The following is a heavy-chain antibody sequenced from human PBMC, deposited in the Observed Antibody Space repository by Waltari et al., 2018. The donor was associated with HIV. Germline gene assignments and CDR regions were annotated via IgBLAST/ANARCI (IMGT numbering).Heavy chain of an antibody. J-gene: IGHJ6*02. CDR3: TTSMIRKVSYYYGMDV. V-gene: IGHV3-15*01. D-gene: IGHD3-10*01. CDR1: GFPLSKAR. CDR2: IKTKADGGAA. Sequence: EVQLAESGGGLVKPGGPLRVSCAASGFPLSKARLTWVRQAPGKGLEWVGHIKTKADGGAADYAAPVKGRFTISRDDSKNTLYLQMDSLKTEDTAVYYCTTSMIRKVSYYYGMDVWGQGTTVTVSS.